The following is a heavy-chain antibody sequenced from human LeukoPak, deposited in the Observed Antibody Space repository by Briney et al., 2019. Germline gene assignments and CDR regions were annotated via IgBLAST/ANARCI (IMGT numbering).Heavy chain of an antibody. Sequence: GGSLRLSCAASGFTFSSYGMHWVRQAPGKGLEWVAVISYDGSNKYYADSVKGRFTISRDNSKNTLYLQMNSLRAEDTAVYYCAKEVGPIDDYGDYIFDYWGQGTLVTVSS. CDR3: AKEVGPIDDYGDYIFDY. D-gene: IGHD4-17*01. J-gene: IGHJ4*02. CDR1: GFTFSSYG. CDR2: ISYDGSNK. V-gene: IGHV3-30*18.